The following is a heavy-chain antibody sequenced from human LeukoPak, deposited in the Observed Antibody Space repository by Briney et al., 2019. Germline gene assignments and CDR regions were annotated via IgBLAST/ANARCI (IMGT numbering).Heavy chain of an antibody. CDR2: ISSSSSYI. V-gene: IGHV3-21*01. CDR1: GLTVSSTS. J-gene: IGHJ4*02. D-gene: IGHD6-13*01. Sequence: PGGSLRLSCAASGLTVSSTSMTWVRQAPGKGLEWVSSISSSSSYIYYADSVKGRFTISRDNAKNSLYLQMNSLRAEDTAVYYCALSALQGVYYFDYWGQGTLVTVSS. CDR3: ALSALQGVYYFDY.